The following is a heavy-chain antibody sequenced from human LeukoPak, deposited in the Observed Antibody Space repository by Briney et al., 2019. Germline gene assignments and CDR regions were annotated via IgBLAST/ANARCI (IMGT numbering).Heavy chain of an antibody. Sequence: PGGSLRLSCAASGFTFSSYAVHWVRQAPGKGLEWVAAVSYDGSNKWYADSMKGRFTISRDDSKNTLDLQMTSLRGEDTAVYYCARDKDGYGLDYWGQGTLVTVSS. V-gene: IGHV3-30*01. CDR2: VSYDGSNK. J-gene: IGHJ4*02. CDR3: ARDKDGYGLDY. D-gene: IGHD5-18*01. CDR1: GFTFSSYA.